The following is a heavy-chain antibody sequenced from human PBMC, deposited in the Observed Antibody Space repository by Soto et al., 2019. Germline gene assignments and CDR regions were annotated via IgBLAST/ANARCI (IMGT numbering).Heavy chain of an antibody. D-gene: IGHD3-22*01. CDR3: ARLPDYFTRSGYYYGVDY. CDR2: IIPMFGTA. Sequence: SSLKGYCKASGGTFSTYAISCLRQAPGQGLEWMGGIIPMFGTAKYAQKFQGRVTITADESTTTAYMELSSLGSDDTAVYYCARLPDYFTRSGYYYGVDYWGQGTLVTVFS. CDR1: GGTFSTYA. J-gene: IGHJ4*02. V-gene: IGHV1-69*01.